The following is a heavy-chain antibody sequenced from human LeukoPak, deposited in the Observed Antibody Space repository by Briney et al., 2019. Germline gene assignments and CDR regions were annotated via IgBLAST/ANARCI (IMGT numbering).Heavy chain of an antibody. CDR2: IYTSGST. Sequence: SETLSLTCTVSGGSISSYYWSWIRQPAGKGLEWIGRIYTSGSTNYNPSLKSRVTMSVDTPKNQFSLKLSSVTAADTAVYYCAREGITGTTGDAFDIWGQGTMVTVSS. CDR3: AREGITGTTGDAFDI. D-gene: IGHD1-7*01. V-gene: IGHV4-4*07. CDR1: GGSISSYY. J-gene: IGHJ3*02.